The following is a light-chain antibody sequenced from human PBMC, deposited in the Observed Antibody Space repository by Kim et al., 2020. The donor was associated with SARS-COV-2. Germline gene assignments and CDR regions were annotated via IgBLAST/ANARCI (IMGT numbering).Light chain of an antibody. J-gene: IGLJ3*02. Sequence: GQSFTISRPGTRSDVGRYNRVSWYQQPPGTAPKLMIYEVSNRPSGVPDRFSGSKSGNTASLTISGLQAEDEADYYCSSYTSSSTWVFGGGTQLTVL. V-gene: IGLV2-18*02. CDR1: RSDVGRYNR. CDR3: SSYTSSSTWV. CDR2: EVS.